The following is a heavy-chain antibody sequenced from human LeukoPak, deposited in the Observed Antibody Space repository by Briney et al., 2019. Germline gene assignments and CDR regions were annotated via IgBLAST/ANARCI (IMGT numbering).Heavy chain of an antibody. CDR2: MKHDGSEK. CDR3: AREGESSGYYSDY. CDR1: GFTFSDYW. Sequence: PGGSLRLSCAASGFTFSDYWMSWVRQAPGKGLEWVASMKHDGSEKYYVDSVKGRFTISRDNAKNSLFLQMNSLRAEDTALYYCAREGESSGYYSDYWGQGTLVTVSS. V-gene: IGHV3-7*01. J-gene: IGHJ4*02. D-gene: IGHD3-22*01.